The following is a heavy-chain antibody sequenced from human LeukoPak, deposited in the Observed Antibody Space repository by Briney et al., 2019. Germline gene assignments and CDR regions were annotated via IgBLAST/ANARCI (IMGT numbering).Heavy chain of an antibody. CDR3: ARVHSSIKPPYYFDY. CDR1: GYTFTSYG. D-gene: IGHD6-13*01. V-gene: IGHV1-18*01. CDR2: ISAYNGNT. J-gene: IGHJ4*02. Sequence: GASVKVSCKASGYTFTSYGISWVRQAPGQGVEWMGWISAYNGNTNYAQKLQGRVTMTTDTSTSTAYMVLRSLRSDDTAVYYCARVHSSIKPPYYFDYWGQGTLVTVSS.